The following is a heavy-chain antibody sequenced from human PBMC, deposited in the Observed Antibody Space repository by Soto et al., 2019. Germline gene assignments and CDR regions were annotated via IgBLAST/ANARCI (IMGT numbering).Heavy chain of an antibody. CDR3: ARDQLHGRVYGMDV. J-gene: IGHJ6*02. Sequence: SETLSLTCTVPGGSISSGGYYWSWIRQHPGKGLEWIGYIYYSGSTYYNPSLKSRVTISVDTSKNQFSLKLSSVTAADTAVYYCARDQLHGRVYGMDVWGQGTTVTVSS. V-gene: IGHV4-31*03. D-gene: IGHD1-1*01. CDR1: GGSISSGGYY. CDR2: IYYSGST.